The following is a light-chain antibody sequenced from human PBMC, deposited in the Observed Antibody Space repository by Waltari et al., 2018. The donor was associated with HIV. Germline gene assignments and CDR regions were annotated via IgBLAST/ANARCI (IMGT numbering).Light chain of an antibody. V-gene: IGLV3-21*02. CDR2: DDV. CDR1: NIGRDS. CDR3: QVWDRSYKEAV. Sequence: SYVLTQAPSVSVAPGQTATISCGNIGRDSVQCYRQQAGPAPLFVVADDVDRNSGLPARFSVARSGERATLTISRVEAGDEADYYCQVWDRSYKEAVFGGGT. J-gene: IGLJ2*01.